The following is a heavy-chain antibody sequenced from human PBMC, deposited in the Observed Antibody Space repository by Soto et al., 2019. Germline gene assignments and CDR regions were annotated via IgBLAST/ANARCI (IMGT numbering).Heavy chain of an antibody. Sequence: GGALRLSCAAAGFTFSSYGMHWVRQAPGKGLEWVAVIWYDGSNKYYADSVKGRFTISRDNSKNTLYLQMNSLRAEDTAVYYCAREDVVVTASDNYYGMDVWGQGTTVTVSS. CDR1: GFTFSSYG. D-gene: IGHD2-21*02. CDR3: AREDVVVTASDNYYGMDV. V-gene: IGHV3-33*01. CDR2: IWYDGSNK. J-gene: IGHJ6*02.